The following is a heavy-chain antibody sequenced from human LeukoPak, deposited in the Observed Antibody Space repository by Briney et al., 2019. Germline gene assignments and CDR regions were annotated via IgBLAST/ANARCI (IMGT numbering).Heavy chain of an antibody. Sequence: SVKVSCKASGGTFSSYAISWVRQAPGQGREWMGGIIPIFGTANYAQKFQGRVTITTDESTSTAYMELSSLRSEDTAVYYCASELDCSGGSCYGYWGQGTLVTVSS. CDR1: GGTFSSYA. D-gene: IGHD2-15*01. J-gene: IGHJ4*02. CDR2: IIPIFGTA. V-gene: IGHV1-69*05. CDR3: ASELDCSGGSCYGY.